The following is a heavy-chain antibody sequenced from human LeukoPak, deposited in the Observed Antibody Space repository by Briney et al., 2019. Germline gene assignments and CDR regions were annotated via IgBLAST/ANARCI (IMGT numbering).Heavy chain of an antibody. D-gene: IGHD6-19*01. V-gene: IGHV4-30-4*02. CDR2: IYYSGST. Sequence: SETLSLTCTVSGGPISSGDYYWSWIRQPPGRGLEWIGYIYYSGSTYYNPSLKSRVTITVDTSNNQFSLSLSSVTAADTAVYYCARDGSSGWSLYMEVWGQGTTVTVSS. CDR1: GGPISSGDYY. J-gene: IGHJ6*02. CDR3: ARDGSSGWSLYMEV.